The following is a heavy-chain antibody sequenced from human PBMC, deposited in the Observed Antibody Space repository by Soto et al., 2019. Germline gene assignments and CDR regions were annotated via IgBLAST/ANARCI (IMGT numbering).Heavy chain of an antibody. V-gene: IGHV3-23*01. Sequence: EVQLLGSGGGLVQPGGSLRLSCAASGFTFSSYAMNWVRQAPGKGLEWVSAIGCSGSDTYYADSVKGRFTISSDNSKNTLYLQMNSLRAEDAAAYYCASGYCGSTSGLRMDVWGQGTTVTVSS. CDR1: GFTFSSYA. CDR3: ASGYCGSTSGLRMDV. D-gene: IGHD2-2*03. CDR2: IGCSGSDT. J-gene: IGHJ6*02.